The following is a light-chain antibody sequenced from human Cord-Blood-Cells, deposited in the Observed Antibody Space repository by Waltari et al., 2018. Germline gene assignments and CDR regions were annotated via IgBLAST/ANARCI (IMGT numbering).Light chain of an antibody. CDR1: SSDVGSYNL. CDR2: EGS. J-gene: IGLJ3*02. Sequence: QSALTQPASVSGSPGQSITISCTGTSSDVGSYNLFSWYQQHPGKAPKLMIYEGSKRPSGVSNRFSGSKSGNTASRTISGLQAEDEADYYCCSYAGSSTVFGGGTKLTVL. V-gene: IGLV2-23*01. CDR3: CSYAGSSTV.